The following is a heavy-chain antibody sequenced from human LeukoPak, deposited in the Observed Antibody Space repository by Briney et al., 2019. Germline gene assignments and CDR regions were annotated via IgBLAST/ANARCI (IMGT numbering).Heavy chain of an antibody. Sequence: GGSLRLSCAASGFTFSSYAMSWVRQAPGKGLEWVSAISGSGGSTYYADSVKGRFTISRDNSKNTLYLQMNSLRAEDTAVYYCARAEGGYRTFDNWGQGTLVTVSS. CDR1: GFTFSSYA. CDR2: ISGSGGST. V-gene: IGHV3-23*01. J-gene: IGHJ4*02. CDR3: ARAEGGYRTFDN. D-gene: IGHD1-26*01.